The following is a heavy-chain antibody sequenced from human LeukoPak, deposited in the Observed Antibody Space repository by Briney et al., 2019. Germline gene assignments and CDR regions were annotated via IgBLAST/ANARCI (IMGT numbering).Heavy chain of an antibody. V-gene: IGHV4-59*13. D-gene: IGHD2/OR15-2a*01. CDR3: ATHVLGSTTRLGP. Sequence: SETLSLTCTVSRGSISSSYWCWIRQRPRQGLELIGLFYYKGSTNYNPSHKSRVPISVDTSKNQFSLKLNSVTPADTAVYYCATHVLGSTTRLGPWGQGTLVTVSS. CDR1: RGSISSSY. J-gene: IGHJ5*02. CDR2: FYYKGST.